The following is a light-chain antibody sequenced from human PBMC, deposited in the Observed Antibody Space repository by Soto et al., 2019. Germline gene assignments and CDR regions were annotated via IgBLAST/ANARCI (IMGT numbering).Light chain of an antibody. V-gene: IGKV3-15*01. J-gene: IGKJ5*01. CDR2: GAS. Sequence: EIVMTQSPATLSVSPGERATLSCRASQSVSSNLAWYQQKPGQAPRLLIYGASTRATGIPARFSGCGSGTEFTPTISSLQSEDFAVYSCQQYNNWPPITFGQGTRLEMK. CDR1: QSVSSN. CDR3: QQYNNWPPIT.